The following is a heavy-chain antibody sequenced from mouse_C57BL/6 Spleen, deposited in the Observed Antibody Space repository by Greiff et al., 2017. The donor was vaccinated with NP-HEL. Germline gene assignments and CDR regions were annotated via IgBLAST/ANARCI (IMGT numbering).Heavy chain of an antibody. CDR2: IYPGDGDT. CDR1: GYAFSSSW. Sequence: QVQLQQSGPELVKPGASVKISCKASGYAFSSSWMNWVKQRPGKGLEWIGRIYPGDGDTNYNGKFKGKATLTADKSSSTAYMQLSSLTSEDSAVYFCARLKLGDYAMDYWGQGTSVTVSS. D-gene: IGHD4-1*01. J-gene: IGHJ4*01. V-gene: IGHV1-82*01. CDR3: ARLKLGDYAMDY.